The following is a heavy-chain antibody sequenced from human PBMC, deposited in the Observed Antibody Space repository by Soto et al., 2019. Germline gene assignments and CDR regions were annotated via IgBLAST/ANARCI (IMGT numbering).Heavy chain of an antibody. J-gene: IGHJ5*02. CDR3: PGGKNKAARCSPP. Sequence: PSATLSLTCTVSGGSISSGDYYWSWIRQPPGKGLEWIGYIYYSGSTYYNPSLKSRVTISVDTSKNQFSLKLSSVTAADTAVYYGPGGKNKAARCSPPWGKEPLVPVS. CDR2: IYYSGST. CDR1: GGSISSGDYY. D-gene: IGHD3-10*02. V-gene: IGHV4-30-4*01.